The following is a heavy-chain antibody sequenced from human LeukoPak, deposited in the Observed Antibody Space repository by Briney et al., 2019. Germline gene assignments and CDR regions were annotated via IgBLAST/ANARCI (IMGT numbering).Heavy chain of an antibody. CDR2: ISYDGSNK. D-gene: IGHD2-2*01. CDR1: GFTFSSYA. Sequence: ARSLRLSCAASGFTFSSYAMHWVRQAPGKGLEWVAVISYDGSNKYYADSVKGRFTISRDNSKNTLYLQMNSLRAEDTAVYYCARDHGKYCSSTSCYAWYYYGMDVWGKGTTVTVSS. V-gene: IGHV3-30*04. J-gene: IGHJ6*04. CDR3: ARDHGKYCSSTSCYAWYYYGMDV.